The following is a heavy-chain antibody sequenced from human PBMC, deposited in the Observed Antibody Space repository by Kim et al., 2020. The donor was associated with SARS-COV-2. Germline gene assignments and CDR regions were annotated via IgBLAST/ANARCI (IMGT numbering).Heavy chain of an antibody. Sequence: RFTISRDNSKNTLYLQRNSLRAEDTAVYYCSKDRSKLADSYGAGSPSYDYWGQGTLVTVSS. V-gene: IGHV3-30*02. D-gene: IGHD3-10*01. J-gene: IGHJ4*02. CDR3: SKDRSKLADSYGAGSPSYDY.